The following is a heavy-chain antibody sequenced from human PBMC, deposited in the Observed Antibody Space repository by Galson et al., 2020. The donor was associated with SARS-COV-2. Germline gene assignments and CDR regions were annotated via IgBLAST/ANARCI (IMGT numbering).Heavy chain of an antibody. V-gene: IGHV3-74*01. CDR1: EFTFSSYW. CDR3: ARAGTYYSYAYDI. D-gene: IGHD1-26*01. CDR2: LNTDGSST. J-gene: IGHJ3*02. Sequence: GESLKLSCAASEFTFSSYWMHWVRQVPGKGLEWVSRLNTDGSSTSYADSVKGRFTISRDNAKNTLYLQMNSLRAEDTAVYYCARAGTYYSYAYDIWGQGTMVTVSS.